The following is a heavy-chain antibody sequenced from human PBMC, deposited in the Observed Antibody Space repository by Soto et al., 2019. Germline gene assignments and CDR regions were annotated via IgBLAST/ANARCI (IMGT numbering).Heavy chain of an antibody. D-gene: IGHD6-6*01. CDR2: ISSSSSYI. CDR1: GFTFSSYN. V-gene: IGHV3-21*01. Sequence: GGSLRLSCAASGFTFSSYNMNWVRQAPGKGLEWVSSISSSSSYIYYADSVKGRFTISRDNAKNSLYLQMNSLRAEDTAVYYCARDLAARPDFDYWGQGTLVTXSS. J-gene: IGHJ4*02. CDR3: ARDLAARPDFDY.